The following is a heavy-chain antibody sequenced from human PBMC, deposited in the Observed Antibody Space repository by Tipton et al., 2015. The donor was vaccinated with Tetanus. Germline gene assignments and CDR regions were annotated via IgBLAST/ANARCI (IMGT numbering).Heavy chain of an antibody. D-gene: IGHD3-22*01. J-gene: IGHJ3*02. V-gene: IGHV1-69*06. CDR3: ARDGDYYDSSGYYPTRDAFDI. CDR1: GSNFIRHF. CDR2: IIPIFGTA. Sequence: QVQLVQSGAEVKKPGASVRVSCKTSGSNFIRHFVQWVRQAPGQGLEWMGGIIPIFGTANYAQKFQGRVTITADKSTSTAYMELSSLRSEDTAVYYCARDGDYYDSSGYYPTRDAFDIWGQGTMVTVSS.